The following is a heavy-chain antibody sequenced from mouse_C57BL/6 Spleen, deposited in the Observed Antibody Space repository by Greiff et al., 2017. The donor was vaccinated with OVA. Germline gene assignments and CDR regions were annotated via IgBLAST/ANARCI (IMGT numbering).Heavy chain of an antibody. CDR3: ARQGTVVEGDYFDY. J-gene: IGHJ2*01. CDR2: IWSDGST. D-gene: IGHD1-1*01. V-gene: IGHV2-6-1*01. Sequence: VKLMESGPGLVAPSQSLSITCTVSGFSLTSYGVHWVRQPPGKGLEWLVVIWSDGSTTYNSALKSRLSISKDNSKSQVFLKMNSLQTDDTAMYYCARQGTVVEGDYFDYWGQGTTLTVSS. CDR1: GFSLTSYG.